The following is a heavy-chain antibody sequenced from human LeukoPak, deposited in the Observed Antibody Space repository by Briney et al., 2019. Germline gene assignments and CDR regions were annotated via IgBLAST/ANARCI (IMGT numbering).Heavy chain of an antibody. V-gene: IGHV1-69*13. CDR2: IIPIFGTA. Sequence: SVKVSCKASGYTFTSYGISWVRQAPGQGLEWMGGIIPIFGTANYAQKSQGRVTITADESTSTAYMELSSLRSEDTAVYYCARGGGTDWGSTRALDCWGQGTLVTVSS. CDR1: GYTFTSYG. CDR3: ARGGGTDWGSTRALDC. J-gene: IGHJ4*02. D-gene: IGHD2-2*01.